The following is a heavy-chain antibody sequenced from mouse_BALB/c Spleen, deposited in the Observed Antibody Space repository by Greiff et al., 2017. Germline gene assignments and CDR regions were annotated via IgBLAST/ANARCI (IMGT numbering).Heavy chain of an antibody. V-gene: IGHV1-80*01. J-gene: IGHJ3*01. D-gene: IGHD1-1*01. CDR1: GYAFSSYW. Sequence: VKLQQSGAELVRPGSSVKISCKASGYAFSSYWMNWVKQRPGQGLEWIGQIYPGDGDTNYNGKFKGKATLTADKSSSTAYMQLSSLTSEDSAVYYCTKGYGSQAWFAYWGQGTLVTVSA. CDR3: TKGYGSQAWFAY. CDR2: IYPGDGDT.